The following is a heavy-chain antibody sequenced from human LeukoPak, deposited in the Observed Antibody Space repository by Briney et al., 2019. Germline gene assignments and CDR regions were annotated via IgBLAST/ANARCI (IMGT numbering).Heavy chain of an antibody. CDR2: IYYSGST. CDR1: GYSISSGYY. V-gene: IGHV4-38-2*02. J-gene: IGHJ6*03. D-gene: IGHD3-10*01. Sequence: PSETLSLTCTVSGYSISSGYYWGWIRQPPGKGLEWIGSIYYSGSTYYNPSLKSRVTISVDTSKNQFSLKLSSVTAADTAVYYCAESMVRGLGDYYYYMDVWGKGTTVTISS. CDR3: AESMVRGLGDYYYYMDV.